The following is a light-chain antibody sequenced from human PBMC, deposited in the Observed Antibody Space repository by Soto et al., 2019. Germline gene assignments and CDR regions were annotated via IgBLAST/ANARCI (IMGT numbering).Light chain of an antibody. CDR1: SSDVGGYNY. CDR2: DVS. CDR3: SSYTSSTTLYV. J-gene: IGLJ1*01. V-gene: IGLV2-14*01. Sequence: SGLTQPPSVSGSPGESITISCTGTSSDVGGYNYVSWYQQHPGKAPKLMIYDVSIRPSGVSHRFSGSKSGNTASLTISGLLAEDEADYYCSSYTSSTTLYVFGTGTKVTVL.